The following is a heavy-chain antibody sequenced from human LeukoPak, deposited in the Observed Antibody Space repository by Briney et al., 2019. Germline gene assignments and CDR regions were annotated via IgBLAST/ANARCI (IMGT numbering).Heavy chain of an antibody. CDR1: GFTFDDYA. V-gene: IGHV3-9*01. CDR2: ISWNSGSI. D-gene: IGHD6-19*01. J-gene: IGHJ4*02. CDR3: AKGYSSGWSQGSFDY. Sequence: GRSLRLSCAASGFTFDDYAMHWVRQAPGKGLEWVSGISWNSGSIGYADSVKGRFTISRDNAKNSLYLQMNSLRAEDTALYYCAKGYSSGWSQGSFDYWGQGTLVTVSS.